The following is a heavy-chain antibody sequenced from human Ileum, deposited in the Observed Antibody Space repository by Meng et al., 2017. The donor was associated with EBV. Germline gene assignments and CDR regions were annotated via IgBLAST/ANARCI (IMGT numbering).Heavy chain of an antibody. D-gene: IGHD1-26*01. CDR1: GGSVDGIPDY. V-gene: IGHV4-39*01. CDR3: SGRGLLSTSGWIDS. CDR2: VINRGSS. Sequence: LPLEGSVPGGGKLLEPLSLTCTFCGGSVDGIPDYWGWWLRPPAGEGLWWGGVINRGSSNNNPSLKGRRTIAADTSTNKFSLRLRCLTAADEAADYCSGRGLLSTSGWIDSWGQGTLVTVSS. J-gene: IGHJ5*01.